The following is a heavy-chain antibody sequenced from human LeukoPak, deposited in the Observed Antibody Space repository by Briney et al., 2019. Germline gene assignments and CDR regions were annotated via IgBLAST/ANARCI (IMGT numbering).Heavy chain of an antibody. J-gene: IGHJ4*02. CDR2: IANSIIHI. D-gene: IGHD2-15*01. CDR3: ARDFGGTLKTALDY. Sequence: GGSLRLSCAASGFTFSTYSMNWVRQAPGKGLEWVSSIANSIIHIYYADSVKGRFTISRDNAKNSLYLQMDSLRAEDTAVYYCARDFGGTLKTALDYWGQGALVTVSS. CDR1: GFTFSTYS. V-gene: IGHV3-21*01.